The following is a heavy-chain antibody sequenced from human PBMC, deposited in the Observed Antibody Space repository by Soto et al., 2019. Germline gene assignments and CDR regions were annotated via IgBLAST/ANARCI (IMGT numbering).Heavy chain of an antibody. CDR2: ISPGGSST. D-gene: IGHD3-3*01. J-gene: IGHJ4*02. V-gene: IGHV3-23*01. CDR1: GFTFSSYA. Sequence: GGSLRLSCAASGFTFSSYAMSWVRQAPGRRLEWVSGISPGGSSTYYADSVKGRFTISRDNSDNTLYLQVNHLRAEDTALYYCARPRGDFWSGYYFFDYWGQGTLVTVSS. CDR3: ARPRGDFWSGYYFFDY.